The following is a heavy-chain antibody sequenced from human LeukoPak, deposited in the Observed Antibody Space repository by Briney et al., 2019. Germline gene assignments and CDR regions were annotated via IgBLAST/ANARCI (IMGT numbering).Heavy chain of an antibody. CDR2: ISSSGSTI. CDR1: GFTFSSYE. V-gene: IGHV3-48*03. D-gene: IGHD3-10*01. J-gene: IGHJ5*02. CDR3: ARDSGSGSYPNWFDP. Sequence: GGSLRLSCAASGFTFSSYEMNWVRQAPGKGLEWVSYISSSGSTIYYADSVKGRFTISRDNAKNSLYLQMNSLRAEDTAVYYCARDSGSGSYPNWFDPWGQGTLVTVSS.